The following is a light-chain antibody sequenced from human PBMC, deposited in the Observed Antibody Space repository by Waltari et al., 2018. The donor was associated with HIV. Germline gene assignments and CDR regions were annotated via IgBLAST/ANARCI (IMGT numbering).Light chain of an antibody. J-gene: IGLJ3*02. CDR3: GSWDDNLGHWV. CDR1: KSNVGNNF. Sequence: QSVLTQPPSASRTPGQRVLMSCSGNKSNVGNNFVSWFQQVPGGAPKLVIYRNDRRRSGVPERCVGAKSGSSASLAIRGLQSDDDADYFCGSWDDNLGHWVFG. V-gene: IGLV1-44*01. CDR2: RND.